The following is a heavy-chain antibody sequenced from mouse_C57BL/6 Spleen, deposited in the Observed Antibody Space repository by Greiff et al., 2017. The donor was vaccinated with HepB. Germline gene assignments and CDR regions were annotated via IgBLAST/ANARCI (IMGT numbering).Heavy chain of an antibody. CDR2: IYPGDGDT. V-gene: IGHV1-82*01. CDR1: GYAFSSSW. J-gene: IGHJ2*01. CDR3: ARYYYGSDYFDY. D-gene: IGHD1-1*01. Sequence: VQLVESGPELVKPGASVKISCKASGYAFSSSWMNWVKQRPGKGLEWIGRIYPGDGDTNYNGKFKGKATLTADKSSSTAYMQLSSLTSEDSAVYFCARYYYGSDYFDYWGQGTTLTVSS.